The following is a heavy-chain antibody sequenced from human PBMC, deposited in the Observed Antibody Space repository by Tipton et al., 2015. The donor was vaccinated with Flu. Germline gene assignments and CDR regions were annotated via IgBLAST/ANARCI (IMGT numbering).Heavy chain of an antibody. J-gene: IGHJ4*02. D-gene: IGHD2-15*01. CDR2: INQHGSEK. CDR3: ARSFFDY. V-gene: IGHV3-7*03. CDR1: GFAFSSYW. Sequence: GSLRLSCAASGFAFSSYWMHWVRQAPGKGLEWVANINQHGSEKYYVDSVKGRFTISRDNAKNSLYLQMSSVRAEDTAVYYCARSFFDYWGQGTLVAVSS.